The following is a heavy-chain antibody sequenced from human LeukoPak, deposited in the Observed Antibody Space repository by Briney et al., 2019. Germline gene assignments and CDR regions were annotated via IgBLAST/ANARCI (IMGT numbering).Heavy chain of an antibody. CDR2: ISGDGSTT. CDR1: GFTFSTYT. D-gene: IGHD1/OR15-1a*01. Sequence: LGGSLRLSCAGSGFTFSTYTMNWVRQAPGKGLEWISGISGDGSTTAYADSVKGRFTLSRDNSRNTVWLQMDSLRVDDMGVYFCAKDEKPDGRWNIDHWGQGTLVTVSS. V-gene: IGHV3-23*01. CDR3: AKDEKPDGRWNIDH. J-gene: IGHJ4*02.